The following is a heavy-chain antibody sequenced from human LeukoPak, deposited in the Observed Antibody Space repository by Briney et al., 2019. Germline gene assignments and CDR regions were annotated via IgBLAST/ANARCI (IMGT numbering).Heavy chain of an antibody. CDR3: GKDLQGYYRVCDY. D-gene: IGHD1-26*01. CDR2: ISGRADST. J-gene: IGHJ4*02. Sequence: GGSLRLSCAASGFVFSNYAMSWVRQAPGRGLEWVSTISGRADSTYSADSVRGRFTIHRDSYKNTLSLQMDSLRADDTAVYYCGKDLQGYYRVCDYWGQGTLVTVSS. CDR1: GFVFSNYA. V-gene: IGHV3-23*01.